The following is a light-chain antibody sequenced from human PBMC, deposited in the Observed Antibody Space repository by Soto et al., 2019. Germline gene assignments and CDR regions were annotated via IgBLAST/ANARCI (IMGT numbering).Light chain of an antibody. CDR3: QQYGISPT. V-gene: IGKV3-20*01. Sequence: IVLTQSPGTLSLSPGERATLSCRSSHSVRSNYLAWYQQKPGQAPRLLIYDVSSRATGIPDRFSGSGSGTDFTLTISRLEPVDFAVYYCQQYGISPTFGQGTKVEIK. J-gene: IGKJ1*01. CDR1: HSVRSNY. CDR2: DVS.